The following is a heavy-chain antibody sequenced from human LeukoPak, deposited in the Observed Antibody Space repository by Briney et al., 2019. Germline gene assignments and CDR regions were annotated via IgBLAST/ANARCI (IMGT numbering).Heavy chain of an antibody. CDR3: ARLGSTGGNCRPYAYYATDV. V-gene: IGHV3-23*01. CDR1: GFTFSTYA. Sequence: GGSLRLSCAASGFTFSTYAMTWVRQPPGKGLEWVSAISGSGGSTYYADSVKGRFTISRDNSKNTLYLQMNSLRAEDTAVYFYARLGSTGGNCRPYAYYATDVWGQGTTVTVSS. J-gene: IGHJ6*02. CDR2: ISGSGGST. D-gene: IGHD2-15*01.